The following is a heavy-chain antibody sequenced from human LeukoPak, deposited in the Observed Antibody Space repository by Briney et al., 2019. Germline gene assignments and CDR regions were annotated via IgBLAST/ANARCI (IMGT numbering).Heavy chain of an antibody. CDR1: GGSINTSY. CDR3: ARDVTPATL. D-gene: IGHD3-16*01. Sequence: SETLSLTCTVSGGSINTSYWSWIRQPPGKGLEWIGYIRSSGSTNYNPSLKSRVTISMDTSKNQFSLQLSSVTAADTAVYYCARDVTPATLWGQGTLVTVSS. J-gene: IGHJ4*02. V-gene: IGHV4-59*01. CDR2: IRSSGST.